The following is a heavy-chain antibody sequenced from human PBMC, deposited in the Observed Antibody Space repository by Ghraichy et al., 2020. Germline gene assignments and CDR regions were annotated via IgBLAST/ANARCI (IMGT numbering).Heavy chain of an antibody. V-gene: IGHV3-21*01. CDR2: ISSSSGYI. D-gene: IGHD5-12*01. CDR3: AREPRVATNHFDY. CDR1: GFTFSSYS. Sequence: GGSLRLSCAASGFTFSSYSMNWVRQAPGKGLEWVSSISSSSGYIYYADSVKGRFTISRDNAKNSLYLQMNSLRAEDTAVYYCAREPRVATNHFDYWGQGTLVTVSS. J-gene: IGHJ4*02.